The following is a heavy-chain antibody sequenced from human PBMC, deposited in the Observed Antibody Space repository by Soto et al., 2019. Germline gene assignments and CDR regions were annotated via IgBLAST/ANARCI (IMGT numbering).Heavy chain of an antibody. Sequence: ASVKVSCKASGYTFTGYYMHWVRQAPGQGLEWMGWINPNSGGTNYAQKFQGRVTLTRDTSISTAYMELSRLRSDDTAVYYWARAQAGALGAFDIWGQGTMVTVSS. J-gene: IGHJ3*02. CDR3: ARAQAGALGAFDI. CDR1: GYTFTGYY. V-gene: IGHV1-2*02. D-gene: IGHD6-19*01. CDR2: INPNSGGT.